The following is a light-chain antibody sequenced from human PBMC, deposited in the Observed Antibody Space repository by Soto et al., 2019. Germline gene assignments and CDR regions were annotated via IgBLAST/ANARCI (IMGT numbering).Light chain of an antibody. CDR1: QGISTY. V-gene: IGKV1-27*01. CDR3: QKYNSAPLT. CDR2: AAS. Sequence: DIQMTQSPSSLSASVGDRVTITCRASQGISTYLAWYQQKPGKVPKLLICAASTLQSGVPSRFSGSGSGTDFTLTISSLQPEDVAAYYCQKYNSAPLTFGGVNKVEIK. J-gene: IGKJ4*01.